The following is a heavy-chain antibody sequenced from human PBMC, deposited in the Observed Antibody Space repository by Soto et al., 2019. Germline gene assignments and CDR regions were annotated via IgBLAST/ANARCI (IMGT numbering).Heavy chain of an antibody. CDR3: ASVRRGLI. D-gene: IGHD3-10*02. CDR1: GFTFSSYS. V-gene: IGHV3-48*01. Sequence: GGSLRLSCVASGFTFSSYSMNWVRQAPGKGLEWVSYISSDSSTIYYADSVKGRFTISRDNAENSLFLQMNSLRGEDTAVYYCASVRRGLIWGQGTLVTVSS. J-gene: IGHJ4*02. CDR2: ISSDSSTI.